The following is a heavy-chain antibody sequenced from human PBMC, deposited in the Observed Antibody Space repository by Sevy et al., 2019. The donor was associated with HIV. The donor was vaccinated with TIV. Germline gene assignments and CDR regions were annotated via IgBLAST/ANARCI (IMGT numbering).Heavy chain of an antibody. CDR2: ISTRSTYT. J-gene: IGHJ4*02. CDR1: GFIFSDYY. D-gene: IGHD6-19*01. Sequence: GGSLRLSCAASGFIFSDYYMSRIRQAPGKGLEWLSYISTRSTYTNYADSVKGRFTISRDNAKNSLYLQMNSLRVEDTAVYYCARVRYDSALYYFDYWGQGTLVTVSS. V-gene: IGHV3-11*06. CDR3: ARVRYDSALYYFDY.